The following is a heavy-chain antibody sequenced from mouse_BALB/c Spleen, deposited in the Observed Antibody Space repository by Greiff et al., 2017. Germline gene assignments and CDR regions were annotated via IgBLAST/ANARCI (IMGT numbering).Heavy chain of an antibody. CDR1: GFTFSSYG. CDR3: ARAGYYFDY. Sequence: EVHLVESGGGLVQPGGSLKLSCAASGFTFSSYGMSWVRQTPDKRLELVATINSNGGSTYYPDSVKGRFTISRDNAKNTLYLQMSSLKSEDTAMYYCARAGYYFDYWGQGTTLTVSS. CDR2: INSNGGST. V-gene: IGHV5-6-3*01. J-gene: IGHJ2*01.